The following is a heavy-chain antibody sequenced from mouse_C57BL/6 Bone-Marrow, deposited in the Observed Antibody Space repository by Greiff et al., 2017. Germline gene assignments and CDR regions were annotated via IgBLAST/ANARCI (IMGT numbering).Heavy chain of an antibody. Sequence: EVKLVESGGGLVKPGGSLKLSCAASGFTFSSYTLSWVRQTPEKRLEWVATISGGGGNTYYPDSVKGRFTISRDNAKNTLYMQMSSLRSGDTSLYYCARLLRAYWGQGTLVTVSA. CDR2: ISGGGGNT. V-gene: IGHV5-9*01. D-gene: IGHD1-1*01. CDR3: ARLLRAY. CDR1: GFTFSSYT. J-gene: IGHJ3*01.